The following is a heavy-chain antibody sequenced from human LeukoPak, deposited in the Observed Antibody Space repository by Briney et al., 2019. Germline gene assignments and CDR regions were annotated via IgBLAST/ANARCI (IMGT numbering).Heavy chain of an antibody. D-gene: IGHD3-22*01. CDR1: GFSLRSFA. J-gene: IGHJ4*02. V-gene: IGHV3-53*01. CDR3: ARGDDSGYYDYFDY. CDR2: IYTGGNT. Sequence: GGSLRLSCAASGFSLRSFAMSWVRQAPGKGLEWVSTIYTGGNTYYAASVKGRFTISRDFSKNTVFLHMNSLRAEDTAMYYCARGDDSGYYDYFDYWGQGALVTVSS.